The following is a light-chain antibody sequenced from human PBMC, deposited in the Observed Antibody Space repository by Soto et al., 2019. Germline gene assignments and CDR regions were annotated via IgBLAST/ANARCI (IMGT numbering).Light chain of an antibody. J-gene: IGKJ1*01. Sequence: DIQMTPSPSSLSASVGDIVTITCRASQGISNYLAWYQQKTGKDPQILIYAESTLQSGVPYRLSGSGSGTDLNLTISRLQPEDFATYYCQKYDGAPWTCGQGTKVDIK. CDR2: AES. V-gene: IGKV1-27*01. CDR1: QGISNY. CDR3: QKYDGAPWT.